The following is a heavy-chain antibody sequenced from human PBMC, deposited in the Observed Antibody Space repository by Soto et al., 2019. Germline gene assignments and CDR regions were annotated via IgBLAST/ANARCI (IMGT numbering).Heavy chain of an antibody. CDR3: ARDRGGSGALYYYGMDV. V-gene: IGHV4-59*01. D-gene: IGHD3-10*01. J-gene: IGHJ6*02. Sequence: PSETRSVTCTVAGGSSRGYYWTWIRQPPGKGLEWIGNIYDSGNTNYNPSFRSRIIMSIDVSKAQFSLTLSPVTAADTAVYFCARDRGGSGALYYYGMDVWGQRTSLTVSS. CDR1: GGSSRGYY. CDR2: IYDSGNT.